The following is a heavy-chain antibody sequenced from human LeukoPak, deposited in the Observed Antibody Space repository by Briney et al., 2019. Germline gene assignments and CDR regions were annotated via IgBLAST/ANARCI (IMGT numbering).Heavy chain of an antibody. CDR3: ARSMAAAANYYYYYMDV. Sequence: GGSLRLSCAASGFTFSAYAMSWVRQAPGKGLEWVSYISSSSSTIYYADSVKGRFTISRDNAKNSLYLQMNSLRAEDTAVYYCARSMAAAANYYYYYMDVWGKGTTVTVSS. V-gene: IGHV3-48*01. CDR1: GFTFSAYA. J-gene: IGHJ6*03. CDR2: ISSSSSTI. D-gene: IGHD6-13*01.